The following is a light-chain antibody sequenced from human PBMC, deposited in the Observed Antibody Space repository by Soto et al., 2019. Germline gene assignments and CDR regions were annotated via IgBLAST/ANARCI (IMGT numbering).Light chain of an antibody. CDR3: QSYDSTNQV. CDR1: SGSIASNY. V-gene: IGLV6-57*04. CDR2: ENN. Sequence: NFMLTQPHSVSESPGKTVTISCTRSSGSIASNYVQWFQQRPGSAPTTVICENNQRPSGVPDRFSGSIDSSSNSASLTISGLKTDDEADYYCQSYDSTNQVFAGGTKLTVL. J-gene: IGLJ3*02.